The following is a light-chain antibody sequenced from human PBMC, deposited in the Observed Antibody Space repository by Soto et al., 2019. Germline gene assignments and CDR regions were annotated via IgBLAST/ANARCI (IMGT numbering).Light chain of an antibody. CDR1: RSDVGGYNS. CDR3: SSYSGSSTLI. Sequence: QSALTQAASVAGSPGPSITISCTGSRSDVGGYNSVSWFQEHPGKAPKLLIYDVSYRPSGVSNRFSGSKSASTASLTISGRQVEDEDIYYCSSYSGSSTLIFGGGIKLTVL. J-gene: IGLJ2*01. CDR2: DVS. V-gene: IGLV2-14*01.